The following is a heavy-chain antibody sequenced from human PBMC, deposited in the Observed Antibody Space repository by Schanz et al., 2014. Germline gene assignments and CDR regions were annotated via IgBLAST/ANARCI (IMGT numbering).Heavy chain of an antibody. Sequence: VHLVESGGGVVQPGGSLRLSCAASGFSFSSYGMHWVRQAPGKGLEWISYVSSYDTTVSYADSVKGRFTISRDNAKNSVYLQMNSLRVEDTAVYYCARYGFRKFGVVYGLAVWGQGTTVTVS. CDR3: ARYGFRKFGVVYGLAV. D-gene: IGHD3-3*01. V-gene: IGHV3-48*03. CDR2: VSSYDTTV. J-gene: IGHJ6*02. CDR1: GFSFSSYG.